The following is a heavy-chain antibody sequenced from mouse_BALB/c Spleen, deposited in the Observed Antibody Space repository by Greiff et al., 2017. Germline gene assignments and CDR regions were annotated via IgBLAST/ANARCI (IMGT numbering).Heavy chain of an antibody. J-gene: IGHJ4*01. CDR3: ARGSYYYGSSLYAMDY. CDR1: GFTFSSFG. D-gene: IGHD1-1*01. Sequence: EVMLVESGGGLVQPGGSRKLSCAASGFTFSSFGMHWVRQAPEKGLEWVAYISSGSSTIYYADTVKGRFTISRDNPKNTLFLQMTSLRSEDTAMYYCARGSYYYGSSLYAMDYWGQGTSVTVSS. V-gene: IGHV5-17*02. CDR2: ISSGSSTI.